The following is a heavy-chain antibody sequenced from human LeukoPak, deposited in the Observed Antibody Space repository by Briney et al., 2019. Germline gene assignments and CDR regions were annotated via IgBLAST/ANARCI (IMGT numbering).Heavy chain of an antibody. CDR3: ARGRIGGWTDY. Sequence: GGSLRLSCAASGFTFCDYWMHCVRQAPGKGLVWVSRIKTEGRRTNYADSVKGRFTISRDNAKNTPYLQMNSLRAEDTAVYYCARGRIGGWTDYWGQGTLVTVSS. V-gene: IGHV3-74*01. D-gene: IGHD6-19*01. J-gene: IGHJ4*02. CDR1: GFTFCDYW. CDR2: IKTEGRRT.